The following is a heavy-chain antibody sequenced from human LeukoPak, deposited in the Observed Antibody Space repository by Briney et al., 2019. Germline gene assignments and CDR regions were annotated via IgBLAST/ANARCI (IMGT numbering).Heavy chain of an antibody. CDR2: INHSGST. Sequence: SETLSLTCTVSGGSISSYYWSWIRQPPGKGLEWIGEINHSGSTNYNPSLKSRVTISVDTSKNQFSLKLSSVTAADTAVYYCARRGRLYYDFWSGSNDYWGQGTLVTVSS. CDR1: GGSISSYY. J-gene: IGHJ4*02. V-gene: IGHV4-34*01. CDR3: ARRGRLYYDFWSGSNDY. D-gene: IGHD3-3*01.